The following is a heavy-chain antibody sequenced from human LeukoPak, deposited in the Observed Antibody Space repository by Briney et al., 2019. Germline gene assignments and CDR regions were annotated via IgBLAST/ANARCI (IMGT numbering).Heavy chain of an antibody. J-gene: IGHJ4*02. D-gene: IGHD4-17*01. CDR1: GFTFSDYY. CDR2: ISSSGSTI. Sequence: PGGSLRLSCAASGFTFSDYYMSWIRQAPGKGLEWVSYISSSGSTIYYADSVKGRFTISRDNAKNSLYLQMNSLRAEDTAVYYCARARDRISYGLYFDYWGQGTLVTVSS. CDR3: ARARDRISYGLYFDY. V-gene: IGHV3-11*04.